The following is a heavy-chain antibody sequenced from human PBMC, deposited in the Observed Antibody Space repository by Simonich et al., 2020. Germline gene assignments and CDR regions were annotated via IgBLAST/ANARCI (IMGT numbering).Heavy chain of an antibody. V-gene: IGHV4-39*01. Sequence: QLQLQESGPGLVKPSETLSLTCTVSGGSISSSSYYWGWIRQPPGKGLEWIGSNYYSGSTYTHPSLKSRVTISVDTSKNQFSLKLSSVTAADTAVYYCARQRVLMVYAIDYWGQGTLVTVSS. CDR3: ARQRVLMVYAIDY. J-gene: IGHJ4*02. D-gene: IGHD2-8*01. CDR1: GGSISSSSYY. CDR2: NYYSGST.